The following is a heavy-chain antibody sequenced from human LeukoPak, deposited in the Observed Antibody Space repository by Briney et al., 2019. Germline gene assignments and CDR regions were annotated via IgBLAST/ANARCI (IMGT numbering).Heavy chain of an antibody. Sequence: GASVKVSCKASGYTFTSYGFSWVRQAPGQGLEWMGWISAYNGNTNYAQKLQGRGTMTTDTSTSTAYMELRSLRSDDTAVYYCARDRGRYYYDSSGYLIWGQGTLVTVSS. J-gene: IGHJ4*02. CDR3: ARDRGRYYYDSSGYLI. CDR2: ISAYNGNT. D-gene: IGHD3-22*01. CDR1: GYTFTSYG. V-gene: IGHV1-18*01.